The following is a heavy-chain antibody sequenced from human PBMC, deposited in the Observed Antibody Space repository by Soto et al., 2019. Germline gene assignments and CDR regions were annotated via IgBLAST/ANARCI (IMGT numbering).Heavy chain of an antibody. CDR2: VNSSTNRT. Sequence: QVQLVQSGAEVKRPGASVKVSCQASGYNFISHYMHWVRQAPGQGPEWMGVVNSSTNRTTYAQKFQGRVTMTADTSTSKVYMELRSLTFDDTAVYSCARVAGSPPCLDYWGQGSLVTVSS. CDR1: GYNFISHY. J-gene: IGHJ4*02. CDR3: ARVAGSPPCLDY. V-gene: IGHV1-2*02.